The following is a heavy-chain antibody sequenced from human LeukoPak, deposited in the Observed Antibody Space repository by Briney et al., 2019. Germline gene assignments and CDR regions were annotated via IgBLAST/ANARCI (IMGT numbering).Heavy chain of an antibody. CDR1: GGTFISYA. D-gene: IGHD2-2*01. CDR3: ARIPLEVVVPAANHWYFDL. CDR2: IIPIVGTA. J-gene: IGHJ2*01. V-gene: IGHV1-69*01. Sequence: SVKVSCKASGGTFISYAISWVRQAPGEGVEWMGGIIPIVGTAKYAQKFQGRGTITAEETTRTAYMERRRVRSEDTAVYYCARIPLEVVVPAANHWYFDLWGRGTLVTVSS.